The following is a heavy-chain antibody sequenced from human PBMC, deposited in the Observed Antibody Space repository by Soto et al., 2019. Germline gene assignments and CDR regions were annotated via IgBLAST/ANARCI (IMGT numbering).Heavy chain of an antibody. D-gene: IGHD2-15*01. CDR1: GYTFTRHN. V-gene: IGHV1-46*01. CDR3: ARLRGGGSEYFFDY. Sequence: ASVKVSCKASGYTFTRHNVHWVRQAPGQGLEWMAIINPSGGTTYYVQKFEGRVTLTTDTSTSTVHMELSSLRSDDTAVYYCARLRGGGSEYFFDYWGQGTLVTVSS. CDR2: INPSGGTT. J-gene: IGHJ4*02.